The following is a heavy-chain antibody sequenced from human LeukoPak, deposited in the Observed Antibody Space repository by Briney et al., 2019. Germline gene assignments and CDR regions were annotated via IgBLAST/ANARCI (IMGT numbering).Heavy chain of an antibody. CDR2: ISAYNGNT. Sequence: GASVKVSCKASGYTFTSYGISWVRQAPGQGLEWMGWISAYNGNTNYAQKLQGRVTMTTDTSTSTAYMELRSLRSDDTAVYYCATNPTGKYYDFWSGYYTGNYYYYMDVWGKGTTVTVSS. D-gene: IGHD3-3*01. CDR3: ATNPTGKYYDFWSGYYTGNYYYYMDV. V-gene: IGHV1-18*01. J-gene: IGHJ6*03. CDR1: GYTFTSYG.